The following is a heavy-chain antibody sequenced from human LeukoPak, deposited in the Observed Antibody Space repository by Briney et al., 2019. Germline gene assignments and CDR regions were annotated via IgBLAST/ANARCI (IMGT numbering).Heavy chain of an antibody. V-gene: IGHV3-33*01. Sequence: PGGSLRLSCAASGFTFSSYGMHWVRQAPGKGLEWVAVIWYDGSNKYYADSVKGRFTISRDNSKDTLYLQMNSLRAEDTAVYYCARDRGVFSEFDYWGQGTLVTVSS. CDR1: GFTFSSYG. CDR2: IWYDGSNK. J-gene: IGHJ4*02. D-gene: IGHD3-10*01. CDR3: ARDRGVFSEFDY.